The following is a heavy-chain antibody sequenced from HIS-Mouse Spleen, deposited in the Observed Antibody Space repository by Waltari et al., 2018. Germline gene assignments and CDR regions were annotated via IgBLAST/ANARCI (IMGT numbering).Heavy chain of an antibody. Sequence: QVQLQESGPGLVKPSETLSLTCTVSGYSISSGYYWGWLRQPPGKGLEWIGSIYHSGSTYYNPSLKSRVTISVDTSKNQFSLKLSSVTAADTAVYYWARVKTWGQGTLVTVSS. V-gene: IGHV4-38-2*02. CDR2: IYHSGST. J-gene: IGHJ5*02. CDR3: ARVKT. CDR1: GYSISSGYY.